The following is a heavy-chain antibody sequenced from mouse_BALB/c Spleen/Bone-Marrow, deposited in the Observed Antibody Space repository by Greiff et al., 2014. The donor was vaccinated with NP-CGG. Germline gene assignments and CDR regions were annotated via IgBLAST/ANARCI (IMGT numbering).Heavy chain of an antibody. CDR2: ISTYYGDA. J-gene: IGHJ4*01. CDR1: GYTFTDYA. CDR3: ARRGGFYAMDY. Sequence: VQGVESGAELVRPGVSVKISCKGSGYTFTDYAMHWVKQSHAKSLEWIGVISTYYGDASYNQKFKGKATMTVDKSSSTAYMELARLTSEDSAIYYCARRGGFYAMDYWGQGTSVTVSS. V-gene: IGHV1S137*01.